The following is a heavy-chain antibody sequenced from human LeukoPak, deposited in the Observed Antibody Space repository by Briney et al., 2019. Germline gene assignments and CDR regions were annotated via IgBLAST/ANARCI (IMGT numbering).Heavy chain of an antibody. J-gene: IGHJ4*02. D-gene: IGHD3-10*01. CDR3: VRVGEFDS. CDR1: GFTFSSYS. V-gene: IGHV3-48*02. CDR2: ISSSSSTI. Sequence: GGSLRLSCAASGFTFSSYSMNWVRQAPGKGLEWVSYISSSSSTIYYGGSVKGRFTISRDSARNSLYLQMNSLRDEDTAVYYCVRVGEFDSWGQGTLVTVSS.